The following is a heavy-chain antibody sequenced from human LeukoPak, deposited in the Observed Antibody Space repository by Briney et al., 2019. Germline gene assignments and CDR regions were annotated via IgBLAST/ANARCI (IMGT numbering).Heavy chain of an antibody. CDR3: ARFERETPLKDNDNDY. CDR2: ISAYGNT. Sequence: SVKFACKTSCYTFTIYGIIWVRRAPGQGPERMVLISAYGNTNYAQYLQGRVTITTDTSTSTAYMELRSLRSDDTAVYYCARFERETPLKDNDNDYWGQGTLVTVSS. D-gene: IGHD1-1*01. J-gene: IGHJ4*02. V-gene: IGHV1-18*01. CDR1: CYTFTIYG.